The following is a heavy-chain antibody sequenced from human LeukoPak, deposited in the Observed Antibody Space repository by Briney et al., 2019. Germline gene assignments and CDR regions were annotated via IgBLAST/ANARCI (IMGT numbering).Heavy chain of an antibody. Sequence: PAGSLRLSCAASGFTFSSYSMNWVRQDPGKGLEWVSYISSSSSTIYYADSVKGRFTISRDNAKNSLYLHMNSLKDEDTAVYYCARGALDFDYWGQGTLVTVSS. CDR3: ARGALDFDY. CDR2: ISSSSSTI. J-gene: IGHJ4*02. CDR1: GFTFSSYS. V-gene: IGHV3-48*02.